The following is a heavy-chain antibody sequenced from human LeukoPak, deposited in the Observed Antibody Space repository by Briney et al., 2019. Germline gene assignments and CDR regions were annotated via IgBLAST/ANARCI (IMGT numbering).Heavy chain of an antibody. D-gene: IGHD6-19*01. J-gene: IGHJ4*02. V-gene: IGHV3-66*01. CDR3: AREGGYSSGWYFDY. CDR2: IYSGGST. Sequence: GGSLRLSCAASGFTVSSNYMSWVRQAPGKGLEWVSVIYSGGSTYYADSVKGRFTISRDNPKNTLYLQMNSLRAEDTAVYYCAREGGYSSGWYFDYWGQGTLVTVSS. CDR1: GFTVSSNY.